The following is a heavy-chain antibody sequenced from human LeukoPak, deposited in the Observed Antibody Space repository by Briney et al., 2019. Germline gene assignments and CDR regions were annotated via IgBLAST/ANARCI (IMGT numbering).Heavy chain of an antibody. CDR2: IYYSGTT. D-gene: IGHD4-17*01. CDR1: GDSISSYY. Sequence: SETLSLTCTVAGDSISSYYWSWIRQPPGKGLEWSGYIYYSGTTNYNPSLKSRVTISVDTSKNQFSLKLSSVTAADTAVYYCASPLGYGDLPRVWGQGTLVTVSS. V-gene: IGHV4-59*01. J-gene: IGHJ4*02. CDR3: ASPLGYGDLPRV.